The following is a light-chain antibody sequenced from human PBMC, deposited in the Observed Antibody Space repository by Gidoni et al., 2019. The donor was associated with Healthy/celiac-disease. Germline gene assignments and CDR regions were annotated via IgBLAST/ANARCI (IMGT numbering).Light chain of an antibody. J-gene: IGLJ2*01. CDR1: KLGDKY. CDR2: QDS. CDR3: QAWDSSTVV. V-gene: IGLV3-1*01. Sequence: SYELTQPPSVSVSPGQTASITCSRDKLGDKYACWYQQKPGQPPVLVIYQDSKRPSGIPVRFSGSNSGNTATLTISGTQAMDEADYYCQAWDSSTVVFGGGTKLTVL.